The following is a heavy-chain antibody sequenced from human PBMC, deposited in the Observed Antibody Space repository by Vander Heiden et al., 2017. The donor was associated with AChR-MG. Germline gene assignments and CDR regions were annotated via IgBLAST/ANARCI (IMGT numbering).Heavy chain of an antibody. CDR2: IYYSGST. D-gene: IGHD5-12*01. J-gene: IGHJ4*02. Sequence: QLQLQESGPGLVKPSETLSLTCTVSGGSISRSSYYWGWIRQPPGKGLEWIGSIYYSGSTYYNPALKSRVTISVDTSKNQFSLKLSSVTAADTAVYYCASFLNDRRLEMATPAGWGQGTLVTVSS. CDR3: ASFLNDRRLEMATPAG. CDR1: GGSISRSSYY. V-gene: IGHV4-39*01.